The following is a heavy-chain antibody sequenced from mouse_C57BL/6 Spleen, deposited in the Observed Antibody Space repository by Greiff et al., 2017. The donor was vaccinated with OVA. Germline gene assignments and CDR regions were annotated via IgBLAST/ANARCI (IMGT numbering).Heavy chain of an antibody. CDR3: GNDDGDELGY. CDR1: GYTFTSYG. Sequence: VQLQESGAELARPGASVKLSCKASGYTFTSYGISWVKQSTGQGLEWIGEIYPRSGNTYYNEKFKGKATLTADKSSSTAYMELRRLTSEDSAVYCCGNDDGDELGYWGQGTTVAVSS. CDR2: IYPRSGNT. J-gene: IGHJ2*01. D-gene: IGHD2-12*01. V-gene: IGHV1-81*01.